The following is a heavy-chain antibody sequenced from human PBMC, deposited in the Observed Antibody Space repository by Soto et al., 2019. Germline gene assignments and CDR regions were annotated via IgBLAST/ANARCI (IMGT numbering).Heavy chain of an antibody. V-gene: IGHV3-72*01. Sequence: GGSLRLSCAASGFTFSDHYMDWVRQAPGKGLEWVGRTRNKANSYTTEYAASVKGRFTISRDDSKNSLYLQMNSLKTEDTAVYYCTGGYYYYMDVWGKGTTVTVSS. D-gene: IGHD3-10*01. CDR3: TGGYYYYMDV. CDR2: TRNKANSYTT. CDR1: GFTFSDHY. J-gene: IGHJ6*03.